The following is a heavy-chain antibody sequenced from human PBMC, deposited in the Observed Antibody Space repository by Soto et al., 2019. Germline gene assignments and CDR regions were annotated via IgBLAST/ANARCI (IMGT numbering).Heavy chain of an antibody. Sequence: QVQLVESGGGVVQPGGSLRLSCVASGFIFSNFGMHWVRQAPGKGLEWVAVIPSDEKNKQYADSVRGRFAISRDNSKNTLYLQMASLGAEDSAIYYCARGLRSVLDYWGQGTLVTVSS. CDR2: IPSDEKNK. D-gene: IGHD6-6*01. V-gene: IGHV3-33*01. J-gene: IGHJ4*02. CDR1: GFIFSNFG. CDR3: ARGLRSVLDY.